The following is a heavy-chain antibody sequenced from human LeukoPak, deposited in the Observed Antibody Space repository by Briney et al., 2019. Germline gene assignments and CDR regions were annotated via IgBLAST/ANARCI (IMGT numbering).Heavy chain of an antibody. CDR3: ARHVGIHLWSLYFDY. CDR2: IYSGGST. V-gene: IGHV4-59*08. D-gene: IGHD5-18*01. CDR1: GGSISSYY. Sequence: SETLSLTCIVFGGSISSYYWSWIRQPPGKGLEWIGYIYSGGSTDYNPSLKSRATISLDTSNHQFSLKLISVTAADTAVYYCARHVGIHLWSLYFDYWGQGSLVTVSS. J-gene: IGHJ4*02.